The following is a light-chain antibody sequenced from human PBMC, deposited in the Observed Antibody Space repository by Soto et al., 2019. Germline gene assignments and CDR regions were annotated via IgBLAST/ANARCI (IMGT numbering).Light chain of an antibody. Sequence: EIVMTQSPATLSVSPGERATLSCRASQSVGSNLAWYQQKPGQAPRLLVYDASTRDTGIPARFSGSGSGTEFTPTISSLESEDFVVYSCQQYYKWPPITFGQGTRLEIK. CDR1: QSVGSN. J-gene: IGKJ5*01. CDR2: DAS. V-gene: IGKV3D-15*01. CDR3: QQYYKWPPIT.